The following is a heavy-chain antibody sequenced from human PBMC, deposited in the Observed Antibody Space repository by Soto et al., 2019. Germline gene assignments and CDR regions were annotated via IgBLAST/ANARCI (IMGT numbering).Heavy chain of an antibody. CDR2: ISDDGSNK. Sequence: PGGSLRLSCAASGFTFSSYGMHGVRQAPGKGLEWVAVISDDGSNKYYADSVKGRFTISRDNSKNTLYLQMNSLRAEDTAVYYCAKEGHCSGGSCEAGHYYYYGMDVWGQGTTVTVSS. J-gene: IGHJ6*02. V-gene: IGHV3-30*18. CDR3: AKEGHCSGGSCEAGHYYYYGMDV. D-gene: IGHD2-15*01. CDR1: GFTFSSYG.